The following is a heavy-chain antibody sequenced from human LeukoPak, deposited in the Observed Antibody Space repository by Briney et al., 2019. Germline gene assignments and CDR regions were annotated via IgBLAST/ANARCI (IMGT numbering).Heavy chain of an antibody. V-gene: IGHV4-59*08. CDR2: FHYTRNT. CDR3: ARRARATAGGDYFDY. D-gene: IGHD6-13*01. Sequence: SETLSLTCTVSGSSMNNYYWTWIRQSPGKGLEWIGYFHYTRNTNYNPSLRGRVTMSADTSKSQFSLKLNSVTAADAAVYFCARRARATAGGDYFDYWGQGTLVTASS. J-gene: IGHJ4*02. CDR1: GSSMNNYY.